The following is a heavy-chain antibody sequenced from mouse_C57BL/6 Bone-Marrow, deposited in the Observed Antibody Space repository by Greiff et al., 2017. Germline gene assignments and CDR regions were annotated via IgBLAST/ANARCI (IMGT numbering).Heavy chain of an antibody. CDR2: IDPSDSYT. D-gene: IGHD1-1*01. CDR1: GYTFTSYW. J-gene: IGHJ3*01. Sequence: QVQLQQPGAELVRPGTSVKLSCKASGYTFTSYWMHWVKQRPGQGLEWIGVIDPSDSYTNYNQKFKGKATLTVDTSSSTAYMQLSSLTSEDSAVYYCARILRLFAYGGQGTLVTVSA. V-gene: IGHV1-59*01. CDR3: ARILRLFAY.